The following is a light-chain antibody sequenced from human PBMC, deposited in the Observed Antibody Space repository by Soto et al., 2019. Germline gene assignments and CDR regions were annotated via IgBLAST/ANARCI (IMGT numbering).Light chain of an antibody. Sequence: DIQMTQSPSTLSASVGDRVTITCRASQSISCWLAWYQQKPGQAPKLLIYKASSLESGVPSRFSGSGSGNEFTLTIRSLQLDDFATYYCQQYNSYRYTFGQGTKLEIK. CDR3: QQYNSYRYT. V-gene: IGKV1-5*03. CDR2: KAS. CDR1: QSISCW. J-gene: IGKJ2*01.